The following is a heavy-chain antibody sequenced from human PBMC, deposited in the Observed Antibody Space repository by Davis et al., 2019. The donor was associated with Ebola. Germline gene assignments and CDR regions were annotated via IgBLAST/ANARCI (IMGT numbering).Heavy chain of an antibody. CDR3: AREGDYDYVWGSYLKVGFDY. CDR1: GFTLSDYY. CDR2: ISSSGSTI. D-gene: IGHD3-16*02. Sequence: GESLKISCAASGFTLSDYYMSWIRQAPGKGLEWVSYISSSGSTIYYADSVKGRFTISRDNAKNSLYLQMNSLRAEDTAVYYCAREGDYDYVWGSYLKVGFDYRGQGTLVTVSS. J-gene: IGHJ4*02. V-gene: IGHV3-11*04.